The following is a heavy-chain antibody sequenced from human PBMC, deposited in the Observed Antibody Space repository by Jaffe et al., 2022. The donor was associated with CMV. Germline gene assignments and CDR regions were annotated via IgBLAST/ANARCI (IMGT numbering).Heavy chain of an antibody. CDR2: IDYSGST. CDR3: ARQTFVVVVAATFDY. J-gene: IGHJ4*02. V-gene: IGHV4-39*01. Sequence: QLQLQESGPGLVKPSETLSLTCTVSGGSISSSNYYWGWIRQPPGKGLEWIGSIDYSGSTYYNPSLKSRVTISVDTSKNQFSLKLSSVTAADTAVYYCARQTFVVVVAATFDYWGQGTLVTVSS. CDR1: GGSISSSNYY. D-gene: IGHD2-15*01.